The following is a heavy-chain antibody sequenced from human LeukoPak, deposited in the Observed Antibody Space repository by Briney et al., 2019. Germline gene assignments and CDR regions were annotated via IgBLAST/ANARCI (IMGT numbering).Heavy chain of an antibody. CDR3: ARASGGGSLDY. Sequence: GASVKVSCTASGYTFSSYAITWVRQAPGQGLEWMGWISSYSGNTNYAQKFQGRVTMTTDTSTSTAYMELRSLRSDDTAVYYCARASGGGSLDYWGQGTLVTVSS. CDR1: GYTFSSYA. D-gene: IGHD2-15*01. V-gene: IGHV1-18*01. J-gene: IGHJ4*02. CDR2: ISSYSGNT.